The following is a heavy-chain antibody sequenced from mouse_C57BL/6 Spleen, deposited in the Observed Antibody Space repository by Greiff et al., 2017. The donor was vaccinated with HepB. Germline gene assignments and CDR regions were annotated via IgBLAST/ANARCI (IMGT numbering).Heavy chain of an antibody. D-gene: IGHD3-3*01. CDR3: ARSAVNWYFDV. CDR2: IYPGDGDT. J-gene: IGHJ1*03. CDR1: GYASSSYW. V-gene: IGHV1-80*01. Sequence: VQLQQSGAELVKPGASVKISCKASGYASSSYWMNWVKQRPGKGLEWIGQIYPGDGDTNYNGKFKGKATLTADKSSSTAYMQLSSLTSEDSAVYFCARSAVNWYFDVWGTGTTVTVSS.